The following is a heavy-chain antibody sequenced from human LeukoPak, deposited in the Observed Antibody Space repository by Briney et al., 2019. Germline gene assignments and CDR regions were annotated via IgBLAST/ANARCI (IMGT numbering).Heavy chain of an antibody. CDR3: AKDREGLSSGYDLEYFDY. CDR1: GFTFSSYA. Sequence: GGSLRLSCTASGFTFSSYAMNWVRQAPGKGLEWVSAISGGGGTTYYADSVKGRFTISRDNSKNTLFLQMNSLRAEDTAVYYCAKDREGLSSGYDLEYFDYWGQGTLVTVSS. V-gene: IGHV3-23*01. D-gene: IGHD5-12*01. J-gene: IGHJ4*02. CDR2: ISGGGGTT.